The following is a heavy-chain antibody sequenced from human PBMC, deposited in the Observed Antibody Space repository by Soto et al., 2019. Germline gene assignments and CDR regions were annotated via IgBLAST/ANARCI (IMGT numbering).Heavy chain of an antibody. J-gene: IGHJ5*02. CDR3: ARRVDYYDFWSGYYYGGPWFDP. CDR2: IYYSGST. D-gene: IGHD3-3*01. CDR1: GGSFSSGDYY. V-gene: IGHV4-61*08. Sequence: KASETLSLTCTVSGGSFSSGDYYWSWVRQPPGKGLEWIGYIYYSGSTNYNPSLKSRVTISVDTSKNQFSLKLSSVTAADTAVYYCARRVDYYDFWSGYYYGGPWFDPWGQGTLVTVSS.